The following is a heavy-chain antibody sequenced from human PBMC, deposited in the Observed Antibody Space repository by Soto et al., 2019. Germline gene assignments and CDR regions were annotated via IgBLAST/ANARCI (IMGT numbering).Heavy chain of an antibody. Sequence: GGSLRLSCAASGFTFSSYAMSWVRQAPGKGLEWVSAISGSGGSTYYADSVKGRFTISRDNSKNTLYLQMNSLRAEDTAVYYCAKAGEADHNWGSWYFDLWGRGTLVTVSS. CDR3: AKAGEADHNWGSWYFDL. CDR2: ISGSGGST. D-gene: IGHD7-27*01. V-gene: IGHV3-23*01. CDR1: GFTFSSYA. J-gene: IGHJ2*01.